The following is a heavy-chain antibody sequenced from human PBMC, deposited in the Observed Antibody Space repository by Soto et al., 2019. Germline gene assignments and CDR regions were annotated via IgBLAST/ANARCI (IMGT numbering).Heavy chain of an antibody. J-gene: IGHJ4*02. D-gene: IGHD3-9*01. CDR2: ISYDGSNK. CDR3: LTKKDVLTGYLDY. V-gene: IGHV3-30*03. CDR1: GFTFSSYG. Sequence: GGSLRLSCAASGFTFSSYGMHWVRQAPGKGLEWVAVISYDGSNKYYADSVKGRFTISRDNSKNTLYLEMNSLRAEDTAIYYCLTKKDVLTGYLDYWGQGTQVTVSS.